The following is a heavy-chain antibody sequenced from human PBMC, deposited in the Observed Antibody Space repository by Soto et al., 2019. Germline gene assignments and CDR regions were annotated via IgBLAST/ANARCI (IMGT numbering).Heavy chain of an antibody. CDR1: GFTFSSFH. V-gene: IGHV3-48*02. J-gene: IGHJ6*02. D-gene: IGHD3-22*01. CDR2: ITSSSDTI. CDR3: ARVVVVILSGYYYASDV. Sequence: GGSLRLSCAASGFTFSSFHMNWVRQAPGRGLEWVAYITSSSDTIYYSDSVKGRFTISRDNGKNSLFLQMNSLRDEDTAVYYCARVVVVILSGYYYASDVLGQGSTVNGPS.